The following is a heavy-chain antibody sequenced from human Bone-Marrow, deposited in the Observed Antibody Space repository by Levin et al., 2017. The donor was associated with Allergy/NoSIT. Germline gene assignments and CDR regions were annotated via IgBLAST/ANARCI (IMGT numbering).Heavy chain of an antibody. J-gene: IGHJ3*02. D-gene: IGHD3-16*01. V-gene: IGHV1-18*01. CDR2: ISPHNGNT. CDR1: GYRFFSYG. CDR3: ARRGGDSQSAFDI. Sequence: GASVKVSCKASGYRFFSYGITWVRQAPGQGLEWMGWISPHNGNTKYAQKVQGRVTMTTDTSTTTAYMELRSLTSDDAAVYYCARRGGDSQSAFDIWGQGTSVTVSS.